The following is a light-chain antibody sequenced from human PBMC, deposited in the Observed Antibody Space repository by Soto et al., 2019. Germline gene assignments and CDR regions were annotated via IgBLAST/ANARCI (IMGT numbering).Light chain of an antibody. CDR2: DAS. Sequence: EIVLTQSPATLSLSPGERATLSCRASQTVIKNYLAWYQRKPGQAPRLLIYDASTRATDIPDRFSGSGSGTDFTLTISSLGPEDFAVYYCQQRSNWPQLTFGGGTKVDIK. J-gene: IGKJ4*01. CDR1: QTVIKNY. V-gene: IGKV3-11*01. CDR3: QQRSNWPQLT.